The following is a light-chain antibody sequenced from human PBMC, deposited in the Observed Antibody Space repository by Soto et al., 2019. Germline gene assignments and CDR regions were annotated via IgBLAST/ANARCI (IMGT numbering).Light chain of an antibody. Sequence: TVMTQSPATLSVSPGERSTLSCRASQGLGTNLAWYQQRPGQAPRLLIYAATTRATGVPARFSGSGSETEFTLTITTLQSEDFAVHDCQQYNHWPLAFGVGAKVEIK. V-gene: IGKV3-15*01. J-gene: IGKJ4*01. CDR2: AAT. CDR3: QQYNHWPLA. CDR1: QGLGTN.